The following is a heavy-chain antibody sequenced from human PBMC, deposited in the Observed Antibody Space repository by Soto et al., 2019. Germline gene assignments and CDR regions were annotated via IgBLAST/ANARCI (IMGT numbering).Heavy chain of an antibody. Sequence: QITLKESGPTLVKPTQTLTLTCTFSGFSLSTSGVGVGWIRQPPGKALEWLALIYWDDDKRYSPSLKRRLTIAKDTYKNQVVHSMTNMDPVDTAKYYCARSRRNWNYYYGMDVWGQGTTVTVSS. J-gene: IGHJ6*02. CDR1: GFSLSTSGVG. CDR2: IYWDDDK. V-gene: IGHV2-5*02. D-gene: IGHD3-3*01. CDR3: ARSRRNWNYYYGMDV.